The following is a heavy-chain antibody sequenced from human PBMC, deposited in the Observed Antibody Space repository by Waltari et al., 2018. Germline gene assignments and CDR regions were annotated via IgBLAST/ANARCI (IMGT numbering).Heavy chain of an antibody. CDR1: GFTFSSYD. Sequence: EVQLVESGGGLVQPGGSLRLSCAASGFTFSSYDMHWVRQATGTGLEWVSAIGTAGDTYYPGSVKGRFTISRENAKNSLYLQMNSLRAGDTAVYYCARAYYDFWSGYMSRWYFDLWGRGTLVTVSS. V-gene: IGHV3-13*01. CDR2: IGTAGDT. CDR3: ARAYYDFWSGYMSRWYFDL. D-gene: IGHD3-3*01. J-gene: IGHJ2*01.